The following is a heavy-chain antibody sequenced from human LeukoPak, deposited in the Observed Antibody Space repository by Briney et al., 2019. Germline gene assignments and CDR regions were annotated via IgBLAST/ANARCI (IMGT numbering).Heavy chain of an antibody. CDR2: IYYSGST. D-gene: IGHD3-10*01. CDR1: GGSISSIIYY. CDR3: ARHSRSVDYGSGSYTWDY. V-gene: IGHV4-39*01. J-gene: IGHJ4*02. Sequence: SETLSLTCTVSGGSISSIIYYWGWIRQPPGKGLVWFGSIYYSGSTYYNVSLKSRVTISVDTSRNQFSLNLSSVTAADTAVYYCARHSRSVDYGSGSYTWDYWGQGTLVTVSS.